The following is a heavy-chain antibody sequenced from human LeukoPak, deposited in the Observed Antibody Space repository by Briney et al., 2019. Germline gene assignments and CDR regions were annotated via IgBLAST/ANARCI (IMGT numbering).Heavy chain of an antibody. CDR2: IHRDGRT. CDR3: GKTDIYFNPIDY. J-gene: IGHJ4*02. CDR1: GVSISSSEW. Sequence: NPSGTLSLTCAVSGVSISSSEWWIWVRQPPGQGLEWIGEIHRDGRTRYNPSPKSRVTMSMDYSKNQFSLSVTSVTAADTAIYYCGKTDIYFNPIDYWGPGSLVTVSS. D-gene: IGHD3-9*01. V-gene: IGHV4-4*02.